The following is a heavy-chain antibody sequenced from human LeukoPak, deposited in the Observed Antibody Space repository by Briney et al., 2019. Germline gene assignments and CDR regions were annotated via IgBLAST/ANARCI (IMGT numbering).Heavy chain of an antibody. CDR1: GFTFRDYY. D-gene: IGHD2-15*01. CDR2: ITHTGGDI. J-gene: IGHJ4*02. V-gene: IGHV3-11*01. CDR3: ARFRGYCGGDACYPYYFDY. Sequence: GGSLRLSCAASGFTFRDYYMSWLRQAPGEGLEWISHITHTGGDIYYADSVKGRLTISRDNAKNSLYLEMNSLRAEDAAVYYCARFRGYCGGDACYPYYFDYWGQGALVTVSS.